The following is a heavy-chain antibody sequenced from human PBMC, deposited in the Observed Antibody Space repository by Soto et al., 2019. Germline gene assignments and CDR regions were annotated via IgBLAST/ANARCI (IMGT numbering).Heavy chain of an antibody. CDR1: GYTFTSYY. CDR3: ARVRAELGYCSGGSCLPYYYGMDV. D-gene: IGHD2-15*01. CDR2: INPSGGST. V-gene: IGHV1-46*01. J-gene: IGHJ6*02. Sequence: GASVKVSCKASGYTFTSYYMHWVRQAPGQGLEWMGIINPSGGSTDYGQKFQGRVTMTTETPTSTAYMELRSLRSDDTAVYYCARVRAELGYCSGGSCLPYYYGMDVWGQGTTVTVSS.